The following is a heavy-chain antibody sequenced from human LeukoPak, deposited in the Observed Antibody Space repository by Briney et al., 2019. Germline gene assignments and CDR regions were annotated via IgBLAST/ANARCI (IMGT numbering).Heavy chain of an antibody. Sequence: SETLSLTCTVSGGSISSGGYYWSWLRQHPGKGLEWIGYIYYSGSTYYNPSLKSRVTISVDTSKNQFSLKLSSVTAADTAVYYCARGAVPATAILGYWGQGTLVTVSS. J-gene: IGHJ4*02. CDR3: ARGAVPATAILGY. V-gene: IGHV4-31*03. CDR1: GGSISSGGYY. D-gene: IGHD2-2*02. CDR2: IYYSGST.